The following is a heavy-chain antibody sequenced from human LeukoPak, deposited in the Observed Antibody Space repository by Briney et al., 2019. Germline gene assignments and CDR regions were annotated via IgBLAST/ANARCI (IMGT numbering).Heavy chain of an antibody. CDR3: ARDADVVTAVADAFDI. Sequence: GASVKVSCKVSGYTLTELSMHWVRQAPGKGLEWMGGFDPEDGETIYAQKFQGRVTMTEDTSTDTAYMELSSLRSEDTAVYYCARDADVVTAVADAFDIWGQGTMVTVSS. CDR1: GYTLTELS. V-gene: IGHV1-24*01. J-gene: IGHJ3*02. CDR2: FDPEDGET. D-gene: IGHD2-21*02.